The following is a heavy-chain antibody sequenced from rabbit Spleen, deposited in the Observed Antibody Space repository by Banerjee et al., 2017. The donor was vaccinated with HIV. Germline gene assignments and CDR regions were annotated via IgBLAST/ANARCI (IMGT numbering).Heavy chain of an antibody. Sequence: QEHLEESGGDLVKPEGSLTLTCKASGFDLSNYYVMRWVRQAPGKGLEWIGTIYTATTTTYYANWAKGRFTISKSSSTTVTLQMTSLTAADTATYFCASDIDGDGTFSLWGPGTLVTVS. CDR3: ASDIDGDGTFSL. CDR1: GFDLSNYYV. CDR2: IYTATTTT. V-gene: IGHV1S45*01. J-gene: IGHJ4*01. D-gene: IGHD2-1*01.